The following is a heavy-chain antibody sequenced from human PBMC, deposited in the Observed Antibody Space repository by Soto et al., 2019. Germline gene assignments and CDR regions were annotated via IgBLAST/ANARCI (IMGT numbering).Heavy chain of an antibody. V-gene: IGHV3-23*01. J-gene: IGHJ4*02. CDR1: GFTFSSYA. D-gene: IGHD2-8*01. CDR2: ISGSGGST. CDR3: AKVGIYCTNGVCRGY. Sequence: EVQLLESGGGLVQPGGSLRLSCAASGFTFSSYAMSWVRQAPGKGLEWVSGISGSGGSTYYADSVKGRFTISRDNSKNTLFLQMNSPRVEDTAVYYCAKVGIYCTNGVCRGYWGQGTLVTVSS.